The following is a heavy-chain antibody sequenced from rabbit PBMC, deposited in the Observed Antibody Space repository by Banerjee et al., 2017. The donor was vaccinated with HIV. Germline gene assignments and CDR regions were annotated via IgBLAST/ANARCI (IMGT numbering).Heavy chain of an antibody. CDR3: LPIWYEAYARHGDWA. Sequence: VVQSGVLLALTCKASGFSFSGSYWICWVRQAPGKGLEWIACIGAGSSGTTYYASWAKGRFTISKTSSTTLSMQTTSLAVSAPALHVALPIWYEAYARHGDWARGPGPLVTVS. D-gene: IGHD6-1*01. CDR2: IGAGSSGTT. CDR1: GFSFSGSYW. V-gene: IGHV1S45*01. J-gene: IGHJ2*01.